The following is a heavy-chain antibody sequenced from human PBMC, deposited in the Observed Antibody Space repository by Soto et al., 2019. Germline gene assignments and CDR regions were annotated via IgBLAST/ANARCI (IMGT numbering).Heavy chain of an antibody. CDR3: ASPYSIPDYYYGMDV. D-gene: IGHD6-13*01. Sequence: PGEPMRVSWKGAGYSFTSYWIAWVRQMPGKGLEWMGIIYPGDSDTRYSPSFQGQVTISVDKSISTAYLQWSSLKASDTAIYYCASPYSIPDYYYGMDVWGQGTTVTVSS. J-gene: IGHJ6*02. CDR1: GYSFTSYW. V-gene: IGHV5-51*01. CDR2: IYPGDSDT.